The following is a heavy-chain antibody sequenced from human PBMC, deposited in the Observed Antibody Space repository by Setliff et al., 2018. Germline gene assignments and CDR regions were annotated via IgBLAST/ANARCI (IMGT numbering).Heavy chain of an antibody. V-gene: IGHV5-51*01. CDR3: ARVGTAGGYYFDF. CDR2: IYPSDSDI. CDR1: GYNFINYW. Sequence: GESLKISCKGSGYNFINYWIGWVRQMPGKGLEWMGIIYPSDSDIRYSPSFQGQVTISADKSISTAYVQWRSLKASDTAMYYCARVGTAGGYYFDFWGQGALVTVSS. D-gene: IGHD2-15*01. J-gene: IGHJ4*02.